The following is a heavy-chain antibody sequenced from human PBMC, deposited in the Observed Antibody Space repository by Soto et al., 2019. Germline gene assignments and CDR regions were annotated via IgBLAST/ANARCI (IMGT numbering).Heavy chain of an antibody. CDR1: GFTFSSYG. V-gene: IGHV3-33*01. CDR2: IWYDGSNK. Sequence: GGSLRLSCAASGFTFSSYGMHWVRQAPGKGLEWVAVIWYDGSNKYYADSVKGRFTISRDNSKNTLYLQMNSLRAEDTAVYYCARTYSSSSIHYYYGMDVWGQGTTVTVSS. D-gene: IGHD6-6*01. CDR3: ARTYSSSSIHYYYGMDV. J-gene: IGHJ6*02.